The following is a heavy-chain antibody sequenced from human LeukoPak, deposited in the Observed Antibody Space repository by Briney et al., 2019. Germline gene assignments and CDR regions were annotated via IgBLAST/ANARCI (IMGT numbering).Heavy chain of an antibody. D-gene: IGHD3-3*01. V-gene: IGHV4-59*01. CDR1: GGSISSYY. CDR3: ARVGFSRTIFDY. Sequence: KPSETLSLTCTVSGGSISSYYWSWIRQPPGRGLEWIGYIYYSGSTNYNPSLESRVTISVDTSKNQFSLKLSSVTAADTAVYYCARVGFSRTIFDYWGQGTLVTVSS. J-gene: IGHJ4*02. CDR2: IYYSGST.